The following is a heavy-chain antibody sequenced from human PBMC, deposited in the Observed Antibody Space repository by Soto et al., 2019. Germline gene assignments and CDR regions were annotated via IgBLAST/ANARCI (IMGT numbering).Heavy chain of an antibody. CDR3: AIQGDSSSWYYYYYGMDV. Sequence: GESLKISCXGSGYSFTSYWIGWVRQMPGKRLEWMGIIYPGDSDTRYRASFQGQVTISADKSISTAYLQWSSLKASDTAMYYCAIQGDSSSWYYYYYGMDVWGQGTTVTVSS. D-gene: IGHD6-13*01. CDR1: GYSFTSYW. CDR2: IYPGDSDT. V-gene: IGHV5-51*01. J-gene: IGHJ6*02.